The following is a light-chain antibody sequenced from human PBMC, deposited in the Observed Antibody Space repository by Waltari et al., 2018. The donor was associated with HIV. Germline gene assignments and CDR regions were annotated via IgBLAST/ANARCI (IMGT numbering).Light chain of an antibody. J-gene: IGLJ1*01. Sequence: QSVLPQPPSASGTPGQRVTISCSGSSSSIGSNYVYWYQQLPGTAPKLLIYKNNHRPSAVPVRFSGSNSASYASLAISGLRSEDEADYYCAAWEDSLSGYVFGTGTKVTVL. CDR2: KNN. V-gene: IGLV1-47*01. CDR1: SSSIGSNY. CDR3: AAWEDSLSGYV.